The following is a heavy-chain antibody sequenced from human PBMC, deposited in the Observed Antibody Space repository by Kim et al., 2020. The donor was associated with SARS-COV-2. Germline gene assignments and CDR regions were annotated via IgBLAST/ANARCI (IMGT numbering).Heavy chain of an antibody. Sequence: GGSLRLSCAASGFTFSSYAMSWVRQAPGKGLEWVSAISGSGGSTYYADSVKGRFTISRDNSKNTLYLQMNSLRAEDTAVYYCAKDSPLVATNTYYDFWSGYYNIYGMDVWGQGTTVTVSS. V-gene: IGHV3-23*01. CDR2: ISGSGGST. D-gene: IGHD3-3*01. CDR1: GFTFSSYA. J-gene: IGHJ6*02. CDR3: AKDSPLVATNTYYDFWSGYYNIYGMDV.